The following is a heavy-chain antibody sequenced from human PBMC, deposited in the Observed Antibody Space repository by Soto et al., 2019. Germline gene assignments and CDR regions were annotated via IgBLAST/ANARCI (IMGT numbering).Heavy chain of an antibody. V-gene: IGHV4-39*01. Sequence: QLQLQESGPGLVKASETLSLTCSVSTNSLSDSASYWGWIRKPPGKGLEWIGTIYYSANTYHNPSLKSRVTLSLDKPKKQFSLRLRSVTVADTGVYYCAATSGTTSAFDVWGPGTTVAVSS. CDR2: IYYSANT. J-gene: IGHJ3*01. CDR1: TNSLSDSASY. D-gene: IGHD1-1*01. CDR3: AATSGTTSAFDV.